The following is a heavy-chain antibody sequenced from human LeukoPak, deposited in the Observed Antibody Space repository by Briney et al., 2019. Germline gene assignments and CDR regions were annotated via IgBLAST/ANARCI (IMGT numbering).Heavy chain of an antibody. D-gene: IGHD3-9*01. CDR2: IYTSGST. V-gene: IGHV4-4*07. CDR3: AKENYDILTGGDAFDI. Sequence: SETLSLTCTVSGGSISSYYWSWIRQPAGKGLEWIGRIYTSGSTNYNPSLKSRVTMSVDTSKNQFSLKLSSVTAADTAVYYCAKENYDILTGGDAFDIWGQGTMVTVSS. CDR1: GGSISSYY. J-gene: IGHJ3*02.